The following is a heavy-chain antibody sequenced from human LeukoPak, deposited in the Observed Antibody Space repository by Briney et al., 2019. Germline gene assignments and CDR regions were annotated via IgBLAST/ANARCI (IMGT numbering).Heavy chain of an antibody. CDR3: ARDSLNGPFVISLDY. J-gene: IGHJ4*02. CDR2: ISSDGRVE. V-gene: IGHV3-48*03. CDR1: GFSFASYE. D-gene: IGHD3-9*01. Sequence: GGSLRLSCAASGFSFASYEMNWVRQARGKGLEWVSHISSDGRVETYLDSVRGRFTMSRDNAKDLLFLQMNGLRAEDTAVYYCARDSLNGPFVISLDYWGQGALVTVSS.